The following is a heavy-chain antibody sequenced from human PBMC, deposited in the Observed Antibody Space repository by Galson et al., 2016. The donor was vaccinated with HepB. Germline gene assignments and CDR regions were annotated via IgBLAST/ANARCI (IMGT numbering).Heavy chain of an antibody. V-gene: IGHV4-39*01. D-gene: IGHD3-9*01. CDR3: ASHDDSDWDY. Sequence: ETLSLTCTVSGGSIRGSIYYWGWIRQPPGKGLEWIGSIYHSGTTYYSPSLSPSLRSRVTISVDTSKNQFSLKLRSVTAADTAVYYCASHDDSDWDYWGQGTLVTVSP. CDR1: GGSIRGSIYY. CDR2: IYHSGTT. J-gene: IGHJ4*02.